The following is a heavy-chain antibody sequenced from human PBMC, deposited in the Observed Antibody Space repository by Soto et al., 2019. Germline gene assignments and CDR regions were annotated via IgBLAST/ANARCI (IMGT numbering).Heavy chain of an antibody. V-gene: IGHV3-23*01. Sequence: PGGSLRLSCAASGFSFGSYALSWVRQAPGKGLEWVSTISGSDGKTFYADSVKGRFSISRDTSQSTLYLQMNSLRAVDTAMYYCARWSYLDYWGQGTRVTVSS. J-gene: IGHJ4*02. D-gene: IGHD3-3*01. CDR1: GFSFGSYA. CDR2: ISGSDGKT. CDR3: ARWSYLDY.